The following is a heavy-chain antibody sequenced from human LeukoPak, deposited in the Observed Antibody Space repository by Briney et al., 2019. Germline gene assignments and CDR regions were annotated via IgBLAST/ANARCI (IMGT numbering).Heavy chain of an antibody. Sequence: PGGSLRLSCAASEFSFSNRWMSWVRHAPGQGLVWVSRIKGDGISTNYADSVKGRFTISRDIAKNTLYLQMNSLRAEDTGVYYCAKDHYWSIDYWGRGTLVTVSS. CDR1: EFSFSNRW. V-gene: IGHV3-74*01. J-gene: IGHJ4*02. CDR2: IKGDGIST. CDR3: AKDHYWSIDY. D-gene: IGHD3-3*01.